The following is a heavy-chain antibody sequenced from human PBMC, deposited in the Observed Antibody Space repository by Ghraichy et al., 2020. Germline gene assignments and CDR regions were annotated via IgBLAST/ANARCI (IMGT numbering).Heavy chain of an antibody. J-gene: IGHJ4*02. Sequence: GGSLRLSCAGSGFTFSTYALSWVRQAPGKGLEWVSTISGSGGNTYYADSVKGRFTISRDQYKNTLYLQMDSLRVEDTAEYYCAKALIWYDKFDYWGQGALVTVSS. D-gene: IGHD1-1*01. CDR1: GFTFSTYA. V-gene: IGHV3-23*01. CDR3: AKALIWYDKFDY. CDR2: ISGSGGNT.